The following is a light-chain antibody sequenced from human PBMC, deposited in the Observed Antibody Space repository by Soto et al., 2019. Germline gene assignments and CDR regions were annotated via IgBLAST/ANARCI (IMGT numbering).Light chain of an antibody. CDR1: QSVTRN. V-gene: IGKV3D-15*01. Sequence: EMVMTQSPDILSVSPGERATLSCWASQSVTRNLAWCQHKPEQPPRLLISGASTRAAGVPSRFSASGSATEFTLTISCLQSGDCAVYYCQLYHHWPLYTFGQGKKLEI. CDR3: QLYHHWPLYT. J-gene: IGKJ2*01. CDR2: GAS.